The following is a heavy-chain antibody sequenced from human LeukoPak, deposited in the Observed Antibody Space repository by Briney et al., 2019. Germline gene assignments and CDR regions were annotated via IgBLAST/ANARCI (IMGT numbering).Heavy chain of an antibody. CDR2: IYYSGST. Sequence: SETLSLTCTVSGGSISSGDYYWSWIRQPPGKGLEWIGYIYYSGSTYYNPSLKSRVTTSVDTSKNQFSLKLSPVTAADTAVYYCARVGYCSSTSCYTEYYFDYWGQGTLVTVSS. J-gene: IGHJ4*02. D-gene: IGHD2-2*02. CDR3: ARVGYCSSTSCYTEYYFDY. V-gene: IGHV4-30-4*08. CDR1: GGSISSGDYY.